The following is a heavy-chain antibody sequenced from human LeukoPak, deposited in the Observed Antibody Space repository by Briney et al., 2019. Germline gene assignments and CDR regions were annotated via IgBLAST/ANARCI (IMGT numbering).Heavy chain of an antibody. J-gene: IGHJ4*02. Sequence: PSETLSLTCTVSGGSISSSSYYWGWIRQPPGKGLEWIGSIYYSGSTYYNPSLKSRVAISVDTSKNQFSLKLSSVTAADTAVYYCARGGVGYSYGYFDYWGQGTLVTVSS. CDR2: IYYSGST. CDR3: ARGGVGYSYGYFDY. D-gene: IGHD5-18*01. V-gene: IGHV4-39*07. CDR1: GGSISSSSYY.